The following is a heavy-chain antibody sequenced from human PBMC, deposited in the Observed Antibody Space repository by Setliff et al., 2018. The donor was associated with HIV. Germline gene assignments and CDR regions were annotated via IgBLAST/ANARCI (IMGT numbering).Heavy chain of an antibody. CDR2: IAPSSGGI. V-gene: IGHV1-46*01. J-gene: IGHJ4*02. Sequence: ASVEVSCKASGYTFTSYILHWVRQAAGQGLEWVGRIAPSSGGIHYAQKFQDRATMTRDTSTSTVYMDLSRLRSEDTAVYYCAREFPGGTKGFDYWGQGTLVTVSS. D-gene: IGHD1-1*01. CDR1: GYTFTSYI. CDR3: AREFPGGTKGFDY.